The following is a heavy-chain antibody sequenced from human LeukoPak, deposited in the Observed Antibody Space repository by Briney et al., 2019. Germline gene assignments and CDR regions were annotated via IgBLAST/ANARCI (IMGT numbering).Heavy chain of an antibody. J-gene: IGHJ4*02. CDR3: ARGSSSQPYYFDY. V-gene: IGHV4-59*01. Sequence: PSETLSLTCAVYGGSFSGYYWSWIRQPPGKGLEWIGYIYYSGSTNYNPSLKSRVTISVDTSKNQFSLKLSSVTAADTAVYYCARGSSSQPYYFDYWGQGTLVTVSS. CDR1: GGSFSGYY. CDR2: IYYSGST. D-gene: IGHD6-13*01.